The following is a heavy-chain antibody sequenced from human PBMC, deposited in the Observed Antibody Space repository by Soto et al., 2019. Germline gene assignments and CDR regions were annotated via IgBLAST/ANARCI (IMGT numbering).Heavy chain of an antibody. V-gene: IGHV4-39*01. Sequence: PSETLSLTCTVSGGSISSSSYYWGWIRQPPGKGLEWIGSIYYSGSTYYNPSLKSRVTISVDTSKNQFSLKLSSVTAADTAVYYCARQGMQGYDFWSGYYTDYYYGMDVWGQGTTVTVSS. J-gene: IGHJ6*02. CDR1: GGSISSSSYY. CDR2: IYYSGST. D-gene: IGHD3-3*01. CDR3: ARQGMQGYDFWSGYYTDYYYGMDV.